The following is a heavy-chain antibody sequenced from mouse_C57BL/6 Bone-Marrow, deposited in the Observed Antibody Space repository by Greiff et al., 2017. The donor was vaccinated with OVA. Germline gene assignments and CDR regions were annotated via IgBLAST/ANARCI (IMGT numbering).Heavy chain of an antibody. CDR1: GYTFTSYW. Sequence: VKLQQPGAELVKPGASVKLSCKASGYTFTSYWMQWVKQRPGQGLEWIGEIDPSDSYTNYNQKFKGKATLTVDTSSSTAYMQLSSLTSEDSAVYYCASAVFAYWGQGTLVIVSA. V-gene: IGHV1-50*01. J-gene: IGHJ3*01. CDR2: IDPSDSYT. CDR3: ASAVFAY.